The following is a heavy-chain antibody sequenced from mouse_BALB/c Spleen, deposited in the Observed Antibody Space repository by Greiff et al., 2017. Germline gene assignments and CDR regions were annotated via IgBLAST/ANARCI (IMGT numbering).Heavy chain of an antibody. CDR3: AGSGYGSSYRFCDV. J-gene: IGHJ1*01. Sequence: EVQLQESGPGLVKPSQSLSLTCTVTGYSITSDYAWNWIRQFPGNKLEWMGYISYSGSTSYNPSLKSRISITRDTSKNPFFLQLNSVTTEDTATYYCAGSGYGSSYRFCDVWGAGTTVTVSS. D-gene: IGHD1-1*01. V-gene: IGHV3-2*02. CDR1: GYSITSDYA. CDR2: ISYSGST.